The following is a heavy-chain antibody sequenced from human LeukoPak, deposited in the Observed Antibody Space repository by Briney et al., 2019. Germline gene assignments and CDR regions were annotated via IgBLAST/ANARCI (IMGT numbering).Heavy chain of an antibody. J-gene: IGHJ4*02. CDR3: ARLVGARGGYFDY. CDR2: ISGSGDTT. CDR1: GLTFSIYA. D-gene: IGHD1-26*01. Sequence: PGGSLRLSCAASGLTFSIYAMTWVRQAPGKGLEWVSMISGSGDTTYYADSVKGRFTISRDNSKNTLYLQMNSLRADDTAVYYCARLVGARGGYFDYWGQGTLVTVSS. V-gene: IGHV3-23*01.